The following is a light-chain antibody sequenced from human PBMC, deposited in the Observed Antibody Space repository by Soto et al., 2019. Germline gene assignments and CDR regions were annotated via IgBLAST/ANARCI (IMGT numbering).Light chain of an antibody. CDR1: SGHRTYA. V-gene: IGLV4-69*01. J-gene: IGLJ3*02. Sequence: QLVLTQSPSASASLGASVKLTCTLSSGHRTYAIAWHQQQPEKGPRYLMKVNSDGSHNKGDGIPDRFSGSSSGAERYLTISSLQSEDEADYYCQTWGTGIRVFGGGTKVTVL. CDR2: VNSDGSH. CDR3: QTWGTGIRV.